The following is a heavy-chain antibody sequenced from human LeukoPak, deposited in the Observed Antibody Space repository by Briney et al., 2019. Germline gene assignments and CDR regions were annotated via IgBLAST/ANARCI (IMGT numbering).Heavy chain of an antibody. Sequence: PSETLSLTCTVSGGSISSPYWSWIRQPPGKGLEWIGYIYYSGSTNYNPSLKSRVTISVDTSKNQFSLKLSSVTAADTAVYYCAREVTTGYYFYYMDVWGKGTTVTVSS. V-gene: IGHV4-59*11. D-gene: IGHD4-11*01. CDR2: IYYSGST. J-gene: IGHJ6*03. CDR1: GGSISSPY. CDR3: AREVTTGYYFYYMDV.